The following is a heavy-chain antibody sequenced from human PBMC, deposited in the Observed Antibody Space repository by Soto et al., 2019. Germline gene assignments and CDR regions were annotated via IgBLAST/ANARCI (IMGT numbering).Heavy chain of an antibody. Sequence: SETLSLTCTVSGVSISNSSYYWGWIRRPPGKGLEWIGTIYYSGITYYNPSLKSRVTISVDTSKNQFSLKLTSVTAADTAVYYCARHGSNWGQGTTVTVSS. V-gene: IGHV4-39*01. CDR3: ARHGSN. J-gene: IGHJ6*02. CDR2: IYYSGIT. CDR1: GVSISNSSYY.